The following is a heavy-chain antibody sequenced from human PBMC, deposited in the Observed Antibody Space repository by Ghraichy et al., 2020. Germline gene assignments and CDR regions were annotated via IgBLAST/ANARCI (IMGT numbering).Heavy chain of an antibody. CDR2: ISGSGGNT. CDR1: GFTFNNYA. Sequence: LSLTCAASGFTFNNYAVTWVRQAPGKGLEWVSAISGSGGNTYYADSVKGRFTISRDNSKNTLSLQMSSLRAEDTAVYYCAKTVSGVGYYFDYWGQGTLVTVSP. J-gene: IGHJ4*02. V-gene: IGHV3-23*01. CDR3: AKTVSGVGYYFDY. D-gene: IGHD4-17*01.